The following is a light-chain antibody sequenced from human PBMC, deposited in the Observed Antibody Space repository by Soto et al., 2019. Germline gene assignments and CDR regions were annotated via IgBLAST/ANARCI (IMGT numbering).Light chain of an antibody. V-gene: IGKV1-5*03. CDR3: QQDNTYSPQ. Sequence: EIQVRHDLPSLWVALSNIFTINFRASQSISGWLAWYQQKPGKAPHLLIYKASSLESGVPSRFSGSGSGTEFTLTISSLQPNDFATYYSQQDNTYSPQFGQGSKVEIK. CDR2: KAS. J-gene: IGKJ1*01. CDR1: QSISGW.